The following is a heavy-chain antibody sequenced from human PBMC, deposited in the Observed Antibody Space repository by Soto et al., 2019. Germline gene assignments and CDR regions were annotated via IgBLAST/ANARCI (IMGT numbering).Heavy chain of an antibody. CDR2: IYYSGST. CDR3: ARLGLGFGEFPSYYFDY. J-gene: IGHJ4*02. CDR1: GGSISSYY. V-gene: IGHV4-59*08. D-gene: IGHD3-10*01. Sequence: SETLSLTCTVSGGSISSYYWSWIRQPPGKGLEWIGYIYYSGSTNYNPSLKSRVTISVDTSKNQFSLKLSSVTAADTAVYYCARLGLGFGEFPSYYFDYWGQGTLVTVSS.